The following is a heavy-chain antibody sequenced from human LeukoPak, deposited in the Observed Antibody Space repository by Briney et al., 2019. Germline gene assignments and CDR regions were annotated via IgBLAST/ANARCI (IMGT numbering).Heavy chain of an antibody. CDR1: GGSISSYY. D-gene: IGHD5-18*01. CDR2: IFYSGTT. V-gene: IGHV4-59*08. J-gene: IGHJ4*02. Sequence: PSETLSLTCTVSGGSISSYYWSWIRQPPGKGLEWIGFIFYSGTTNYNPSLKSRVTISVDTSKNQFSLKVISVTAADTAVYYCARKGYTNGYDYWGQGTLVTVSS. CDR3: ARKGYTNGYDY.